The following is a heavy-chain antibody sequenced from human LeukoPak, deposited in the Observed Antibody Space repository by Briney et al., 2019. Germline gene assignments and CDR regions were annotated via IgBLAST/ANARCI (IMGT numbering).Heavy chain of an antibody. CDR2: IKSKTDGGTT. Sequence: GGSLRLSCAASGFTFSNAWMSWVRQAPGKGLEWVGRIKSKTDGGTTDYAAPVKGRFTISRDDSKNTLYLQMNSLKTEDTAVYYCTSPLDYGDSRGYYYYMDVWGKGTTVTVSS. CDR3: TSPLDYGDSRGYYYYMDV. D-gene: IGHD4-17*01. J-gene: IGHJ6*03. V-gene: IGHV3-15*01. CDR1: GFTFSNAW.